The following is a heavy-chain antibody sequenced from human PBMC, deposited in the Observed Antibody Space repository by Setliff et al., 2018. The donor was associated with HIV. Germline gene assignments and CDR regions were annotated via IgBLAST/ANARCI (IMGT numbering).Heavy chain of an antibody. V-gene: IGHV4-59*04. CDR1: GGPISSYY. CDR3: ARVPVAGANWFDP. J-gene: IGHJ5*02. D-gene: IGHD2-21*01. Sequence: SETLSLTCTVSGGPISSYYWSWIRQSPGKGLEWIGSVSQSGSTYYNPSLKSRITISVDRSKNLFSLKLISVTAADQGVYYCARVPVAGANWFDPWGLGTLVTVSS. CDR2: VSQSGST.